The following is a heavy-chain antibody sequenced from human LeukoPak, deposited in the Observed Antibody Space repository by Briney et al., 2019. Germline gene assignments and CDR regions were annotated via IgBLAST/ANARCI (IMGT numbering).Heavy chain of an antibody. V-gene: IGHV3-23*01. CDR1: GFTFSSHA. J-gene: IGHJ4*02. CDR3: APAPRSAHGDY. CDR2: ISGSGGST. Sequence: GGSLRLSCAASGFTFSSHAMSWVRQAPGKGLEWVSAISGSGGSTYYADSVKGRFTISRDNSKNTLYLQMNSLRAEDTAVYYCAPAPRSAHGDYWGQGTLVTVSS.